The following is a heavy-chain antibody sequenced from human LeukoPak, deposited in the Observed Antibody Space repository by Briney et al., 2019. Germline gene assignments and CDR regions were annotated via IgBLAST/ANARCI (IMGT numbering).Heavy chain of an antibody. D-gene: IGHD5-24*01. Sequence: KPSETLSLTCAVYGGSFSGYYWSWIRQPPGKGLEWIGEINHSGSTNYNPSLKSRVTISVDTSKNQFSLKLSSVTAADTAVYYCASQRWLQLPFDYWGQGTLVTVSS. CDR1: GGSFSGYY. CDR2: INHSGST. V-gene: IGHV4-34*01. CDR3: ASQRWLQLPFDY. J-gene: IGHJ4*02.